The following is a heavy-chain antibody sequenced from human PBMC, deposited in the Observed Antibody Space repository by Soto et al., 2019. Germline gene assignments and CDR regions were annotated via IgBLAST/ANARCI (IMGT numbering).Heavy chain of an antibody. CDR2: ISYDGSNK. V-gene: IGHV3-30*18. D-gene: IGHD2-8*01. Sequence: PGGSLRLSCAASGFTFSSYGMHWVRQAPGKGLEWVAVISYDGSNKYYADSVKGRFTISRDNSKNTLYLQMNSLRAEDTAVYYCANDGGVVLMVYVYYMDVWGKGTTVTVSS. CDR1: GFTFSSYG. CDR3: ANDGGVVLMVYVYYMDV. J-gene: IGHJ6*03.